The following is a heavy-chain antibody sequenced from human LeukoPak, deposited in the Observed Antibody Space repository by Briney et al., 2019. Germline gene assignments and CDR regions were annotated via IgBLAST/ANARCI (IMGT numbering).Heavy chain of an antibody. CDR1: GFTRSSYW. CDR2: SKSDGSST. D-gene: IGHD4-17*01. Sequence: PGGSLRLSCAASGFTRSSYWMHWVRQAPGKGLVWVSRSKSDGSSTSYADSVKGRFTISRDNAKNTPYLQMNSLRAEDTAVYYCARVADDGDYVDYWGQGTLVTVSS. CDR3: ARVADDGDYVDY. J-gene: IGHJ4*02. V-gene: IGHV3-74*01.